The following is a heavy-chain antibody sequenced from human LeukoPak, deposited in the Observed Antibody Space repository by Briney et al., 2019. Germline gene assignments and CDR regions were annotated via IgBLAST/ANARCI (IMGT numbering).Heavy chain of an antibody. D-gene: IGHD2-2*01. CDR2: IYSGGST. V-gene: IGHV3-66*01. CDR3: ASWIVVVPAAMYPSYGMDV. CDR1: GFTVSSNY. J-gene: IGHJ6*02. Sequence: GGSLRLSCAASGFTVSSNYMSWVRQAPGKGLEWVSVIYSGGSTYYADSVKGRFTISRDNSKNTLYLQMNSLRAEDTAVYYCASWIVVVPAAMYPSYGMDVWGQGTTVTVSS.